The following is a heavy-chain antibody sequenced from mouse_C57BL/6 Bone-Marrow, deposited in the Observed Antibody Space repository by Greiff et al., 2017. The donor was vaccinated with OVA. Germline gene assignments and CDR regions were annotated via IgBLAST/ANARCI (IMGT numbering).Heavy chain of an antibody. CDR2: INPYNGGT. CDR1: GYTFTDYY. D-gene: IGHD2-5*01. J-gene: IGHJ3*01. Sequence: VQLKQSGPVLVKPGASVKMSCKASGYTFTDYYMNWVKQSHGKSLEWIGVINPYNGGTSYNQKFKGKATLTVDKSSSTAYMELNSLTSEDSAVYYCARFYYSNYWFAYWGQGTLVTVSA. CDR3: ARFYYSNYWFAY. V-gene: IGHV1-19*01.